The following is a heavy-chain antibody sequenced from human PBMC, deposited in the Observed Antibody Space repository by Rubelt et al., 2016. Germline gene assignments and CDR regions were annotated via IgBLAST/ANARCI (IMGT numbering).Heavy chain of an antibody. Sequence: QVQLQQWGAGLLKPSETLSLTCAVYGGSFSGYYWSWIRQPPGKGLEWIGEINHSGSTNYNPSLKSRVTISVDTSKNQFSLKLSSVTAAETAVDYCAPRPHCSSTSCYNWFDPWGQGTLVTVSS. CDR1: GGSFSGYY. CDR2: INHSGST. J-gene: IGHJ5*02. V-gene: IGHV4-34*01. CDR3: APRPHCSSTSCYNWFDP. D-gene: IGHD2-2*01.